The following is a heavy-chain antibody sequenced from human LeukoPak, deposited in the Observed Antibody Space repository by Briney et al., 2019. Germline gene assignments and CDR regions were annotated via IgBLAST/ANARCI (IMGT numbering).Heavy chain of an antibody. V-gene: IGHV3-23*01. J-gene: IGHJ4*02. CDR2: ISGSGGST. D-gene: IGHD5-12*01. CDR3: AKILTVATEFRRRYYFDY. Sequence: PGGSLRLSCAASGFTFSSYGMSWVRQAPGKGLEWVSAISGSGGSTYYADSVKGRFTISRDNSKNTLYLQMNSLRAEDTAVYYCAKILTVATEFRRRYYFDYWGQGTLVTVSS. CDR1: GFTFSSYG.